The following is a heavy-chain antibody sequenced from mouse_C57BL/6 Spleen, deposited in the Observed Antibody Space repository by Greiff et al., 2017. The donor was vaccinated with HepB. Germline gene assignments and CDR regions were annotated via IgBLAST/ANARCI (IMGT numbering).Heavy chain of an antibody. CDR2: IDPENGDT. CDR3: TYDYDGWFAY. Sequence: EVQGVESGAELVRPGASVKLSCTASGFNIKDDYMHWVKQRPEQGLEWIGWIDPENGDTEYASKFQGKATITADTSSNTAYLQLSSLTSEDTAVYYCTYDYDGWFAYWGQGTLVTVSA. J-gene: IGHJ3*01. D-gene: IGHD2-4*01. CDR1: GFNIKDDY. V-gene: IGHV14-4*01.